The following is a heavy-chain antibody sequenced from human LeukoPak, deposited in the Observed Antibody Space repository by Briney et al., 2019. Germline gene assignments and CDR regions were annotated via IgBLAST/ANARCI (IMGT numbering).Heavy chain of an antibody. CDR3: ARALFYDSSGYYYVGGYGY. CDR2: ISSNGGST. D-gene: IGHD3-22*01. Sequence: PGGSLRLSCAASGFTFSSYWMSWVRQAPGKGLEYVSAISSNGGSTYYANSVKGRFTISRDNSKNTLYLQMGSLRAEDMAVYYCARALFYDSSGYYYVGGYGYWGQGTLVTVSS. J-gene: IGHJ4*02. V-gene: IGHV3-64*01. CDR1: GFTFSSYW.